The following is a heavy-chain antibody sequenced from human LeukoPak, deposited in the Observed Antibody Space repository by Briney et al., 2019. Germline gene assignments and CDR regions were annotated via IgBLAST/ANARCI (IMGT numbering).Heavy chain of an antibody. CDR2: IIPIFGTA. CDR3: ARDGRITGDKGEGDY. V-gene: IGHV1-69*05. CDR1: GGTFSSYA. D-gene: IGHD1-20*01. Sequence: GASVKVSCKASGGTFSSYAISWVRQAPGQGLEWMGGIIPIFGTANYAQKFQGRVTITTDESTSTAYMELSSLRSEDTAVYYCARDGRITGDKGEGDYWGQGTLVTVSS. J-gene: IGHJ4*02.